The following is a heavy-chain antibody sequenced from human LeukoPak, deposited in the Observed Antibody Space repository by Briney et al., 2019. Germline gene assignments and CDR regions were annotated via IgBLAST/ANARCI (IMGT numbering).Heavy chain of an antibody. V-gene: IGHV6-1*01. CDR3: ARARGYFDL. D-gene: IGHD3-10*01. Sequence: SQTLSLTCAIYGDSVSSNSAAWVWIRQSPSRGLEWLGRTYYRSKWNNNYAISVKSRITINPDTSKNQFPLQLNSVTPEDTGVYYCARARGYFDLWGRGTLVTVSS. CDR1: GDSVSSNSAA. J-gene: IGHJ2*01. CDR2: TYYRSKWNN.